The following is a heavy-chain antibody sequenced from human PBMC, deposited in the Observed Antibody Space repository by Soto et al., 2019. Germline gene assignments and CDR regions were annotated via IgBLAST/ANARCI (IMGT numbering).Heavy chain of an antibody. D-gene: IGHD1-1*01. J-gene: IGHJ6*02. CDR1: GGSISSYY. CDR3: ARSSWNYYYYYGMDV. V-gene: IGHV4-59*08. CDR2: IYYSGST. Sequence: ASETLSLTCTVSGGSISSYYWSWIRQPPGKGLEWIGYIYYSGSTNYNPSLKSRVTISVDTSKNQFSLKLSSVTAADTAVYYCARSSWNYYYYYGMDVWGQGTTVTVSS.